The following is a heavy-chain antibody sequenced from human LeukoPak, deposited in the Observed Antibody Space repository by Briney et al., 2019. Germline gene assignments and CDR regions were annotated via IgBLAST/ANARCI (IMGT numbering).Heavy chain of an antibody. CDR2: ISDTGATT. Sequence: GSLRLSCAASGFSFSTYSMSWVRQAPGKGLEWVSVISDTGATTFYADSVKGRFTTSRDNSKNTLYLQMSSLRVEDTAVYYCAKTFDIWGQGTMVTVSS. J-gene: IGHJ3*02. CDR3: AKTFDI. CDR1: GFSFSTYS. V-gene: IGHV3-23*01.